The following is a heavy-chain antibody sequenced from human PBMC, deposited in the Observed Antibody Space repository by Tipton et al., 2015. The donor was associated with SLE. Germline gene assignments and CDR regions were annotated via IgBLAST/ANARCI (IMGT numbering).Heavy chain of an antibody. J-gene: IGHJ2*01. D-gene: IGHD6-19*01. CDR3: ERSYSSGQRHFDL. V-gene: IGHV1-46*01. Sequence: QLVQSGAEVKKPGASVKVSCKASGYTFTSYYMHWVRQAPGQGLEWMGIINPSGGSTSYAQKFQGRVTMTRDTSTSTVYMELSSLRSEDTAVYYCERSYSSGQRHFDLWGRGTLVTVSS. CDR1: GYTFTSYY. CDR2: INPSGGST.